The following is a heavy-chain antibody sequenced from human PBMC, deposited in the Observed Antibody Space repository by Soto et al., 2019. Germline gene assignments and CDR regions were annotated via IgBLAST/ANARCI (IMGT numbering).Heavy chain of an antibody. CDR2: ISGSGGST. J-gene: IGHJ4*02. CDR1: GFTFSSYA. Sequence: PGGSLRLSCAASGFTFSSYAMSWVRQAPGKGLEWVSAISGSGGSTYYADSVKGRFTISRDNSKNTLYLQMNSLRAEDTAVYYCAKDLEKSHCSGGSCYFGYWGQGTLVTVYS. CDR3: AKDLEKSHCSGGSCYFGY. D-gene: IGHD2-15*01. V-gene: IGHV3-23*01.